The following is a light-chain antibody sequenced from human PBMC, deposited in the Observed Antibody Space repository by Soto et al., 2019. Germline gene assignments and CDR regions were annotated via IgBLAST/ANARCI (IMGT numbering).Light chain of an antibody. CDR3: QSYGSGLSVV. CDR2: ETD. CDR1: DSNIGASYD. Sequence: QSVLTQPPSISGAPGQRVTITCTGSDSNIGASYDVNWYQHLPGAAPNLLIYETDNRPSGVPDRFSASRSGASASLPIDKLQTGDEGDYYCQSYGSGLSVVFGGGTKLTVL. J-gene: IGLJ2*01. V-gene: IGLV1-40*01.